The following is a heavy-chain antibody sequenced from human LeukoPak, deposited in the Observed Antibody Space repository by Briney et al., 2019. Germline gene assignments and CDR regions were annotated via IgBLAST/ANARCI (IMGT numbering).Heavy chain of an antibody. CDR3: ARERYDFWSGREFDP. Sequence: SETLSPTCTVSGGSIGSYYWSWIRQPPGKGLEWIGYIYYSGSTNYNPSLKSRVTISVDTSKNQFSLKLSSVTAADTAVYYCARERYDFWSGREFDPWGQGTLVTVSS. D-gene: IGHD3-3*01. CDR1: GGSIGSYY. CDR2: IYYSGST. V-gene: IGHV4-59*01. J-gene: IGHJ5*02.